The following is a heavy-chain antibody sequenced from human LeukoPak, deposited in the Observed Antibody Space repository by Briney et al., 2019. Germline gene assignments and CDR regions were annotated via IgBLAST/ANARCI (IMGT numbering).Heavy chain of an antibody. CDR1: GGSISSYY. CDR3: ARHRYYDILTGPYYFDY. CDR2: VYYSGST. Sequence: SETLSLTCTVSGGSISSYYWSWIRQPPGKGLEWIGYVYYSGSTKYNSFLKSRVTISVDTSKNQFSLKLSSVTAADTAVYYCARHRYYDILTGPYYFDYWGQGTLVTVSS. J-gene: IGHJ4*02. D-gene: IGHD3-9*01. V-gene: IGHV4-59*08.